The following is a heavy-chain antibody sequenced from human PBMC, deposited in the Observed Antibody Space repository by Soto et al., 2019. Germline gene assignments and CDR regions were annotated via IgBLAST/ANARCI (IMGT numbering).Heavy chain of an antibody. CDR3: KRDKGEQVAYGMDV. V-gene: IGHV3-48*03. CDR1: GFNVTTSE. J-gene: IGHJ6*02. D-gene: IGHD3-16*01. Sequence: GGSLRLSCTVSGFNVTTSEMYWARHAPRKGLDWVAYINSSGVTLYADSATDRFTISRDNAQNSLFLQMNSLRAENTALYYCKRDKGEQVAYGMDVWGQGTTVTVSS. CDR2: INSSGVTL.